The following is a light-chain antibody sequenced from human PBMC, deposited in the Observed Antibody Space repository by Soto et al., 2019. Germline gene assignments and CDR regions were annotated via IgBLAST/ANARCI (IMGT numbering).Light chain of an antibody. CDR1: QSVNIY. CDR2: DAS. CDR3: RLRSDWLVS. J-gene: IGKJ3*01. Sequence: VWKQSTASLSLYQGEKATLSCRASQSVNIYLAWYQQKPGQAPRLLIYDASNRATGIPARFSGSGSGTDFTLTISSLERENIAVCGCRLRSDWLVSFGGGCKVDI. V-gene: IGKV3-11*01.